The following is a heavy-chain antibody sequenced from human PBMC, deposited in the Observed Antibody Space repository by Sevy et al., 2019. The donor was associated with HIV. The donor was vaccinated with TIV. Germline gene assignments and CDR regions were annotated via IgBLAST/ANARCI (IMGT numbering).Heavy chain of an antibody. CDR1: GFTFSSYE. Sequence: GGSLRLSCAASGFTFSSYEMNWVRQAPGKGLEWVSYISSSGSTIYYADSVKGRFTISRDKAKNSLYLQMNSLRAEDTAVYYCAREGDRLWSTGTYYYYGMDVWGQGTTVTVSS. D-gene: IGHD5-18*01. CDR3: AREGDRLWSTGTYYYYGMDV. J-gene: IGHJ6*02. V-gene: IGHV3-48*03. CDR2: ISSSGSTI.